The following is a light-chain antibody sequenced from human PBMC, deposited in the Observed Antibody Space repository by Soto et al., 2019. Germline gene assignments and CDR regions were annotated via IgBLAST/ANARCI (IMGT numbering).Light chain of an antibody. CDR3: SSFTSSNTWV. Sequence: QSVLTQPASVSGSPGQSITISCTGTSSDVGGFNYVSWYQQHPGKAPKLMIYEVSNRPSGVSNRFSGSKSGNTASLTISGLQAEDEDDYYCSSFTSSNTWVFGGGTKLTVL. CDR2: EVS. CDR1: SSDVGGFNY. J-gene: IGLJ3*02. V-gene: IGLV2-14*01.